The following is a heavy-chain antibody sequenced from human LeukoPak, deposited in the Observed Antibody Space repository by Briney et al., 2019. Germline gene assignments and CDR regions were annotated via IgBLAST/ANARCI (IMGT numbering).Heavy chain of an antibody. CDR3: ASSLDTVMVSPYYLEY. CDR2: LTSGGVSA. V-gene: IGHV3-11*04. J-gene: IGHJ4*02. Sequence: GGSLRLSCAASGFTLSDYSMTWVRQAPGQGLEWISFLTSGGVSAFYADSVRGRFTVSRDDARNSLSLYMNTLRADDTAVYYCASSLDTVMVSPYYLEYWGPGTLVTVSS. D-gene: IGHD5-18*01. CDR1: GFTLSDYS.